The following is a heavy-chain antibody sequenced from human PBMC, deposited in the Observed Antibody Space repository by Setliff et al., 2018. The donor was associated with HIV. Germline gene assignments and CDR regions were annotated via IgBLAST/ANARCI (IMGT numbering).Heavy chain of an antibody. CDR3: ARDFHVLGYCSADSGPYDASDV. D-gene: IGHD2-15*01. CDR1: GGTFSAYA. J-gene: IGHJ3*01. CDR2: IISILGTP. V-gene: IGHV1-69*04. Sequence: SVKVSCKASGGTFSAYAVNWVRQAPGQGLEWMGRIISILGTPNYSHKFQGRVTITADKSTTTTYMELSSLRSDDTAIYYCARDFHVLGYCSADSGPYDASDVWGQGTMVTVSS.